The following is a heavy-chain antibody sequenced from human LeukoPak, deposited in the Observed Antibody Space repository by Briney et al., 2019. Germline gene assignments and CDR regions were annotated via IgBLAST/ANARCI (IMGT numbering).Heavy chain of an antibody. Sequence: PSETLSLTCTVSGGSISYYYWSWIRQPPGKGLEWIGYIYYTGSTNYNPSLKSRVTISVDTSTNQFSLRLNSVTAADTAVYYCARHSTFFGVVIIKGRVRGPFDYWGQGTLVTVSS. D-gene: IGHD3-3*01. CDR3: ARHSTFFGVVIIKGRVRGPFDY. J-gene: IGHJ4*02. CDR1: GGSISYYY. CDR2: IYYTGST. V-gene: IGHV4-59*01.